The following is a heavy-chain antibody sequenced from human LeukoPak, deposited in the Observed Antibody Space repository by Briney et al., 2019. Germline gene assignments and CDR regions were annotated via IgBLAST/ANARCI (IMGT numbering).Heavy chain of an antibody. D-gene: IGHD5-12*01. CDR3: AKDREVEMATITLCDY. CDR1: GFTFSRYA. V-gene: IGHV3-23*01. J-gene: IGHJ4*02. Sequence: PGGSLRLSCAASGFTFSRYAMMWVRQAPGKGLEWVSAISGSGGRTYYADSVKGRFTVSRDNSKNTLYLQVNSLRAEDTAVYYCAKDREVEMATITLCDYWGQGTLVTVSS. CDR2: ISGSGGRT.